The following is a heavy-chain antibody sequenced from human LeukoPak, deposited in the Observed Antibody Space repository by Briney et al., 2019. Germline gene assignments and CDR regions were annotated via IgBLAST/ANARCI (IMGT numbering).Heavy chain of an antibody. CDR3: ARGWATIPD. V-gene: IGHV3-7*01. CDR2: IPDDGSET. CDR1: GFNFSINW. J-gene: IGHJ1*01. D-gene: IGHD5-24*01. Sequence: GGSLRLSCSASGFNFSINWMTWVRQAPGKGLEWVANIPDDGSETNYVDSVKGRFIISRDNAKNSLSLQMSSLREEDTALYYCARGWATIPDWGQGTLVTVSS.